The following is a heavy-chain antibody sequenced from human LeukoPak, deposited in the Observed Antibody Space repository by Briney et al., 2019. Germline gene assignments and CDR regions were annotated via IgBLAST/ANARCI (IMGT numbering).Heavy chain of an antibody. Sequence: SETLSLTCAVYGGSFSGYYWSWIRQPPGKGLEWIGEINHSGSTNYNPSLKSRVTISVDTSKNRFSLKLSSVTAADTAVYYCARGLSAIVYWGQGTLVTVSS. CDR2: INHSGST. J-gene: IGHJ4*02. CDR1: GGSFSGYY. D-gene: IGHD2-15*01. CDR3: ARGLSAIVY. V-gene: IGHV4-34*01.